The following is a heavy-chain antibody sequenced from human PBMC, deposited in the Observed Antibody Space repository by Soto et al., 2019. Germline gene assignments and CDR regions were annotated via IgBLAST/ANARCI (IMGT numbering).Heavy chain of an antibody. V-gene: IGHV3-23*01. J-gene: IGHJ4*02. CDR2: ISGSGGST. D-gene: IGHD3-16*01. CDR1: GFAFSNYA. CDR3: ANDYRRDRYNFGGFPDY. Sequence: EVQLLESGGGLVQPGGSLRLSCAASGFAFSNYAMLWVRQPPGKGLEWVSAISGSGGSTYYADSVKGRFTISGDNSKNTLYLQMSSLRAEDTAVYYCANDYRRDRYNFGGFPDYWGQGTLVTVSS.